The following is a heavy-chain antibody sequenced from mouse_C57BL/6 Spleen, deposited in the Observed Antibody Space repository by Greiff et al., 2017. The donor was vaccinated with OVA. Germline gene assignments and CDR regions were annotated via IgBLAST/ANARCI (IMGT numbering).Heavy chain of an antibody. CDR2: INPNHGGT. Sequence: EVQLQQSGPELVKPGASVKISCKASGYTFTDYYMNWVKQSHGKSLEWIGDINPNHGGTSYNQKFKGKATLTVDKSSSTAYMELRSLTSEDSAVYYCARSYYGTAFAYWGQGTLVTVSA. D-gene: IGHD1-1*01. V-gene: IGHV1-26*01. J-gene: IGHJ3*01. CDR3: ARSYYGTAFAY. CDR1: GYTFTDYY.